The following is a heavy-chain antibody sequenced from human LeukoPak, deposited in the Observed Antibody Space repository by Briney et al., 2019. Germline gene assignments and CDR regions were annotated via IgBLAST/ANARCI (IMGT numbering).Heavy chain of an antibody. CDR3: ARPGVYDSSGYYYPDAFDI. J-gene: IGHJ3*02. CDR2: IYYSGST. CDR1: GGSISSYY. D-gene: IGHD3-22*01. Sequence: SETLSLTCTVSGGSISSYYWSWIRQPPGKGLEWIGYIYYSGSTNYNPSLKSRVTISVDTSKNQFSLKLSSVTAADTAVYYCARPGVYDSSGYYYPDAFDIWGQGTMVTVSS. V-gene: IGHV4-59*08.